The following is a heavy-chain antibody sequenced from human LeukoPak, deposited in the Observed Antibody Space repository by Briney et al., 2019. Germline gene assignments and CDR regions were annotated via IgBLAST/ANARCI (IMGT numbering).Heavy chain of an antibody. J-gene: IGHJ5*02. D-gene: IGHD2-2*02. V-gene: IGHV3-23*01. Sequence: GGSLRLSCAASGFTFSSYAMSWVRQAPGKGLEWVSAISGSGGSTYYADSVKGPFTISRDNSKNTLYLQMDSLRAEDTAVYYCASDHRGYCSSTSCYTYWFDPWGQGTLVTVSS. CDR2: ISGSGGST. CDR1: GFTFSSYA. CDR3: ASDHRGYCSSTSCYTYWFDP.